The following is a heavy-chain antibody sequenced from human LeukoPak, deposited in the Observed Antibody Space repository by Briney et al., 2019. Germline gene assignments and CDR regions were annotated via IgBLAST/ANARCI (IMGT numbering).Heavy chain of an antibody. CDR1: VGSFSGYY. Sequence: PSETLSLTCAVYVGSFSGYYWSWIRQPPGKGLEWIGEINHSGSTNYNSSLKSRVTISVDTSKNQFSLKLSSVTAADAAVYYCARGYYGSGSHCCHMDVWGKGTTITVS. CDR3: ARGYYGSGSHCCHMDV. J-gene: IGHJ6*03. D-gene: IGHD3-10*01. CDR2: INHSGST. V-gene: IGHV4-34*01.